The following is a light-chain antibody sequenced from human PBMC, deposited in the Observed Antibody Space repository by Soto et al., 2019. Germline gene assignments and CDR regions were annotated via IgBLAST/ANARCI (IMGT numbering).Light chain of an antibody. Sequence: EIVLPQSPGTLFLSPGGRASLSCRASQSVSPYFASYQQKPGQAPRLLIYDASTRATGLPDRFIGSASGADLTVTISRLEPEGSAVYDCPQYVSSPCTYGPGTKVELK. V-gene: IGKV3-20*01. CDR3: PQYVSSPCT. CDR1: QSVSPY. J-gene: IGKJ3*01. CDR2: DAS.